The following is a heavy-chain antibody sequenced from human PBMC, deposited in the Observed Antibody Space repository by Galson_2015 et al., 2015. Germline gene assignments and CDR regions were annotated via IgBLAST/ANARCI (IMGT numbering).Heavy chain of an antibody. CDR1: GFTFSRYG. D-gene: IGHD3-22*01. CDR3: ARDNLSYYYDMSGYYLYALDV. CDR2: IYYDGSNQ. Sequence: SLRLSCAASGFTFSRYGMHWVRQAPGKGLEWVAVIYYDGSNQFYADSVKGRLTISRDDSKNTLYLQMDSLRAEDTAVYYCARDNLSYYYDMSGYYLYALDVWGQGTTVTVS. J-gene: IGHJ6*02. V-gene: IGHV3-33*01.